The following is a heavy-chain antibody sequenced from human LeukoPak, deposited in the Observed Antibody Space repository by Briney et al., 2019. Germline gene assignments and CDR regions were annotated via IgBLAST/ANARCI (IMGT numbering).Heavy chain of an antibody. J-gene: IGHJ4*02. D-gene: IGHD3-10*01. CDR1: GFTVNTFY. CDR2: LYNAGVT. CDR3: ARSGPTVLWSKYFDY. V-gene: IGHV3-66*01. Sequence: PGGSLRCSCAASGFTVNTFYMSWVRQAPGKGLEWGSVLYNAGVTYYAAPVQGRSTISRATSKNTLFRQMDDLRADDTATYYCARSGPTVLWSKYFDYWGQGALVTVSS.